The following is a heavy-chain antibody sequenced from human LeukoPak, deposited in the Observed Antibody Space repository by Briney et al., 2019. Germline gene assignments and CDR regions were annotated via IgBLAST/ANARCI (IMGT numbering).Heavy chain of an antibody. CDR3: ARAPRVAARPGAGYYYYMDV. Sequence: ASVKVSCKASGYTFTSYDINWVRQATGQGLEWMGWMNPNSGNTGYAQKFQDRVTMTRNTSISTAYMELSSLRSEDTAVYYCARAPRVAARPGAGYYYYMDVWGKGTTVTVSS. V-gene: IGHV1-8*01. D-gene: IGHD6-6*01. J-gene: IGHJ6*03. CDR1: GYTFTSYD. CDR2: MNPNSGNT.